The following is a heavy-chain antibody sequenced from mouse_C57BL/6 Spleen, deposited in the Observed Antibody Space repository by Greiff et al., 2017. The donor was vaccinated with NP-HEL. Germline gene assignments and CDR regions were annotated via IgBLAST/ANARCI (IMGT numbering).Heavy chain of an antibody. CDR2: INPYNGDT. CDR3: ARGAMVTRAYYFDY. D-gene: IGHD2-2*01. CDR1: GYSFTGYF. J-gene: IGHJ2*01. V-gene: IGHV1-20*01. Sequence: EVQLQQSGPELVKPGDSVKISCKASGYSFTGYFMNWVMPSHGKSLEWIGRINPYNGDTFYNQKFKGKATLTVDKSSSTAHMELRSLTSEDSAVYYCARGAMVTRAYYFDYWGQGTTLTVSS.